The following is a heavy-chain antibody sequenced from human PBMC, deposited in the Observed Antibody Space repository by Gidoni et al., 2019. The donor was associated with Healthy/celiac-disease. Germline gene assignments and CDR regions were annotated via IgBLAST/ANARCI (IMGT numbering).Heavy chain of an antibody. J-gene: IGHJ5*02. V-gene: IGHV3-30-3*01. CDR1: GFTFSSYA. Sequence: QVQLVESGGGVFQPGRSLRLSCAASGFTFSSYAMHWFRQAPGKGLEWVAVISYDGSNKYYADSVKGRFTISRDNSKNTLYLQMNSLRAEDTAVYYCARGGKEANWFDPWGQGTLVTVSS. CDR3: ARGGKEANWFDP. D-gene: IGHD6-13*01. CDR2: ISYDGSNK.